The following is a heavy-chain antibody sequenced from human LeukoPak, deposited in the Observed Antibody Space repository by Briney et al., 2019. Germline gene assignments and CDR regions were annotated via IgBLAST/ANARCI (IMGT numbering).Heavy chain of an antibody. CDR2: TYYRSKWYY. J-gene: IGHJ4*02. D-gene: IGHD2-2*02. CDR3: ARDEGATGWYTFDY. V-gene: IGHV6-1*01. Sequence: SQILSLTCDISGDSVSSNNGAWKWIRQSPSRGLEWVGRTYYRSKWYYDYATSLQGRISISQDTSRNQFSLHLSSVTPEDTAIYYCARDEGATGWYTFDYWGQGILVTVSS. CDR1: GDSVSSNNGA.